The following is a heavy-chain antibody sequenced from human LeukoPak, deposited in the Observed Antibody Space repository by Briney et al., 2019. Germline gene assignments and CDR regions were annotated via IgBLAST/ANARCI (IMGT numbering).Heavy chain of an antibody. CDR1: GFTFGSYG. CDR3: AVMHGYYDGSGYWVQ. Sequence: GGSLRLSCAASGFTFGSYGMSWVRQAPGKGLEWVSFITPNADRTSYADSVEGRFTISRDNPRNTLYMQMNSLRDEDTAVYYCAVMHGYYDGSGYWVQWGQGTLVTVSS. D-gene: IGHD3-22*01. J-gene: IGHJ1*01. CDR2: ITPNADRT. V-gene: IGHV3-23*01.